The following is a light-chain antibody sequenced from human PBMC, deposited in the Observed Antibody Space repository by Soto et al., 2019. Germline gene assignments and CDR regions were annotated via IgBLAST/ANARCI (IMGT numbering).Light chain of an antibody. Sequence: QSALTQPASVSGSPGQSITISCTGTSSDVGGYNYVSWYQQHPSKAPKLMIYDVSNRPSGVSNRFSGSKSGNTASLTISGLQAEDEADYYCSSYTSSSTSHVVFGGGTKLTVL. CDR2: DVS. CDR1: SSDVGGYNY. CDR3: SSYTSSSTSHVV. V-gene: IGLV2-14*01. J-gene: IGLJ2*01.